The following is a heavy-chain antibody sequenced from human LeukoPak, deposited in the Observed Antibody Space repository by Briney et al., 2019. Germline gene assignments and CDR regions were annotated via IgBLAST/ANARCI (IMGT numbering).Heavy chain of an antibody. CDR3: ARDRTKLGITYYFDY. V-gene: IGHV4-61*02. CDR2: IYTSGST. Sequence: SQTLSLTCTVSGGSISSGSYYWSWLRQPAGTGLEWIGRIYTSGSTNYNPSLKSRVTISVDTSKNQFSLKLSSVTAADTAVYYCARDRTKLGITYYFDYWGQGTLVTVSS. J-gene: IGHJ4*02. D-gene: IGHD7-27*01. CDR1: GGSISSGSYY.